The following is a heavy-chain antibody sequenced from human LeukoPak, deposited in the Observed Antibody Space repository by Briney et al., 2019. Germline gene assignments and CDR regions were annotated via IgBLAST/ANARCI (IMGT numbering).Heavy chain of an antibody. V-gene: IGHV4-59*01. CDR2: IYYSGST. Sequence: PSETLSLTCTGSGGSISSYYWSWIRQPPGKGLEGIGYIYYSGSTNYNPSLKSRVTISVDTSKNQFSLKLSSVTAADTAVYYCARDRSGGYTFDYWGQGTLVTVSS. J-gene: IGHJ4*02. CDR3: ARDRSGGYTFDY. D-gene: IGHD3-22*01. CDR1: GGSISSYY.